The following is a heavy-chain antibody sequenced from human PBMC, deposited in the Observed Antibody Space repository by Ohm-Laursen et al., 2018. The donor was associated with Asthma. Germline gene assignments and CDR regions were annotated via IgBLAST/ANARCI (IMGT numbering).Heavy chain of an antibody. CDR2: ISYDGSNK. V-gene: IGHV3-30*18. CDR3: AKDFDY. J-gene: IGHJ4*02. Sequence: SLRLSCTASRFTFSSYGMHWVRQAPGKGLEWVAVISYDGSNKYYADSVKGRFTISRDNSKNTLYLQMNSLRAEDTAVYYCAKDFDYWGQGTLVTVSS. CDR1: RFTFSSYG.